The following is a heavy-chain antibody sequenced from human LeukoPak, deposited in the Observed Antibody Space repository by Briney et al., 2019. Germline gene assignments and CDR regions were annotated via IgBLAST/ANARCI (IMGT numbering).Heavy chain of an antibody. CDR2: ISAYNGNT. V-gene: IGHV1-18*01. J-gene: IGHJ4*02. CDR1: GYTFTSYG. D-gene: IGHD3-3*01. CDR3: ARGGNYDFWSGSPSDY. Sequence: ASVKVPCKASGYTFTSYGISWVRQAPGQGLEWMGWISAYNGNTNYAQKFQGRVTITADESTSTAYMELSSLRSEDTAVYYCARGGNYDFWSGSPSDYWGQGTLVTVSS.